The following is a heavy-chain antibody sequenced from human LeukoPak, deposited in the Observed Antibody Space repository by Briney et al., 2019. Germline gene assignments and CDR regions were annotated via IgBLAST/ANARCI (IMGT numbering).Heavy chain of an antibody. CDR2: IYYSGST. V-gene: IGHV4-39*07. CDR1: GGSISSSSYY. Sequence: SETLSLTCTVSGGSISSSSYYWGWIRRPPGKGLEWIGSIYYSGSTYYNPSLKSRVTISVDTSKNQFSLKLSSVTAADTAVYYCARNLWFGELGVDYYGMDVWGQGTTVTVSS. D-gene: IGHD3-10*01. CDR3: ARNLWFGELGVDYYGMDV. J-gene: IGHJ6*02.